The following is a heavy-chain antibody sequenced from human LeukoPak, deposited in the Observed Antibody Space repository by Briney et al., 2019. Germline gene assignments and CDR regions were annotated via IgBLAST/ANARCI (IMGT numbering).Heavy chain of an antibody. D-gene: IGHD1-26*01. CDR2: INGSGAET. J-gene: IGHJ4*02. Sequence: GAPLRLSCVAPGFTFNRYAMSWVRQAPGKGLEWVSDINGSGAETRYADSVKGRFTIYRDNSRNTVYLQMNSLRAEDAAVYFCAKKNSVAGSFSKYYFDYWGQGTLVTVSS. CDR1: GFTFNRYA. V-gene: IGHV3-23*01. CDR3: AKKNSVAGSFSKYYFDY.